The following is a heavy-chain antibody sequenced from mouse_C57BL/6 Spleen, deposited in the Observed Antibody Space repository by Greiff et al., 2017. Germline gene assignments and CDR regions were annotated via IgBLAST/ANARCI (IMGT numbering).Heavy chain of an antibody. Sequence: EVQLQQSGPELVKPGASVKISCKASGYTFTDYYMNWVKQSHGKSLEWIGDINPNNGGTSYNQKFKGKDTLTVDKSSSTAYMELRSLTSEDSAVYYCARSATVVPYYFDYWGQGTTLTVSS. CDR1: GYTFTDYY. CDR2: INPNNGGT. D-gene: IGHD1-1*01. V-gene: IGHV1-26*01. J-gene: IGHJ2*01. CDR3: ARSATVVPYYFDY.